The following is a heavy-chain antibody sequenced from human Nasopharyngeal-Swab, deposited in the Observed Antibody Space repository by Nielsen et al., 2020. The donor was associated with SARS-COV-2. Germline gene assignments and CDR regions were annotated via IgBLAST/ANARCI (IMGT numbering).Heavy chain of an antibody. CDR2: IEYSGNS. Sequence: GSLRLPCTASGDSISNSDYYWAWIRQPPGKGLEWIGSIEYSGNSYSSPSLQSRVIISVDASKNQFSLRLTSVTAADTAVYFCARSSRPYFDPWGPGTLVSVSS. D-gene: IGHD2-2*01. CDR1: GDSISNSDYY. J-gene: IGHJ5*02. V-gene: IGHV4-39*01. CDR3: ARSSRPYFDP.